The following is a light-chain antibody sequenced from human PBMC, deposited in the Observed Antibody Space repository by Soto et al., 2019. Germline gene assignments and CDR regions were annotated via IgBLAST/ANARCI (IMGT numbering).Light chain of an antibody. CDR2: EGS. CDR1: SSDVGSYNL. CDR3: CSYAGSVV. J-gene: IGLJ2*01. Sequence: ALTQPASVSGSPGQSITISCTGTSSDVGSYNLVSWYQQHPGKAPKLMIYEGSKRPSGVSNRFSGSKSGNTASLTISGLQAEDEADYYCCSYAGSVVFGGGTQLTVL. V-gene: IGLV2-23*01.